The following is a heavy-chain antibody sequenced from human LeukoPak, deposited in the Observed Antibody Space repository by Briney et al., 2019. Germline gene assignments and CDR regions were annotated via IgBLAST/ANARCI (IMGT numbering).Heavy chain of an antibody. D-gene: IGHD6-6*01. J-gene: IGHJ6*02. Sequence: PGGSLRLSCAASGFTFSSYAMSWVRQAPGKGLEWVSAISGSGDRTYYADSVRGRFTISRDNSKNTLYLQMNSLRAEDTAVYYCARGTGYSSSRPIYYYYGMDVWGQGTTVTVSS. CDR2: ISGSGDRT. V-gene: IGHV3-23*01. CDR1: GFTFSSYA. CDR3: ARGTGYSSSRPIYYYYGMDV.